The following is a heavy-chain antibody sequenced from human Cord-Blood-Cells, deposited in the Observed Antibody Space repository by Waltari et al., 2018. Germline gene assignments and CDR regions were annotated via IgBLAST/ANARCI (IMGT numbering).Heavy chain of an antibody. J-gene: IGHJ6*03. CDR1: GGTFSSYA. V-gene: IGHV1-69*01. Sequence: QVQLVQSGAEVKKPGSSVKVSCKASGGTFSSYAISGVRQAPGQGLEWMGGIIPIFETATYAQKFQGRVTITADESTSTAYMELSSLRSEDTAVYYCARGAHYYYYYYMDVWGKGTTVTVSS. CDR3: ARGAHYYYYYYMDV. CDR2: IIPIFETA.